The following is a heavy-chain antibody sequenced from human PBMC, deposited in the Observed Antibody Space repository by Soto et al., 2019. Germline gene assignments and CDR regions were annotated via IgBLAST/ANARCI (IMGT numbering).Heavy chain of an antibody. J-gene: IGHJ6*02. CDR2: ISSSSSYI. CDR1: GFTFSSYS. V-gene: IGHV3-21*01. Sequence: EVQLVESGGGLVKPGGSLRLSCAASGFTFSSYSMNWVRQAPGKGLEWVSSISSSSSYIYYADSVKGRFTISRDNAKNPLYLQMNSLRAEDTAVYYCARDGRSRDGMDVWGQGTTVTVSS. D-gene: IGHD1-26*01. CDR3: ARDGRSRDGMDV.